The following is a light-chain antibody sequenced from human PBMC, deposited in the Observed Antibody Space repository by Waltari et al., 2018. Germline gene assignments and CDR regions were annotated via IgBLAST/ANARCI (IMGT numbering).Light chain of an antibody. Sequence: IQMTQSPSSLSASVGDRVTITCRASQSISSSLNWYQQIPGKAPKLLIYVASTLQSGVPSRFSGSGSGTDFSLTITSLQPEDFATYYCQQSYSTTFGPGTKVDIK. J-gene: IGKJ3*01. CDR1: QSISSS. CDR2: VAS. CDR3: QQSYSTT. V-gene: IGKV1-39*01.